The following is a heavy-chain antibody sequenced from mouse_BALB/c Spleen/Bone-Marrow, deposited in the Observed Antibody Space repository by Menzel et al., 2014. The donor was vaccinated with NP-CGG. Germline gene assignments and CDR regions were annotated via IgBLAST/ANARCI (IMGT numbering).Heavy chain of an antibody. V-gene: IGHV2-3*01. Sequence: VKLEESGPGPVAPSQSLSITCTVSGFSLTSYGVSWVRQPPGKGLEWLGVIWGDGSTNYHSALISRLSISKDNSKSQVFLKRNSLQTDDTATYYCVRDTRAMDSWGQGTSVTVSS. CDR2: IWGDGST. J-gene: IGHJ4*01. CDR3: VRDTRAMDS. D-gene: IGHD3-2*01. CDR1: GFSLTSYG.